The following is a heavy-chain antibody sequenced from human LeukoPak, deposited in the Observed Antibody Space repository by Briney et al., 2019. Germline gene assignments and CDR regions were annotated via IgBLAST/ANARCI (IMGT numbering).Heavy chain of an antibody. CDR1: GGSISSYY. D-gene: IGHD3-10*01. CDR3: ARDFGGFDP. J-gene: IGHJ5*02. V-gene: IGHV4-39*07. CDR2: IYYSGST. Sequence: SETLSLTCTVSGGSISSYYWSWIRQPPGKGLEWIGGIYYSGSTYYNPSLKSRVTISVDTSKNQFSLKLSSVTAADTAVYYCARDFGGFDPWGQGTLVTVSS.